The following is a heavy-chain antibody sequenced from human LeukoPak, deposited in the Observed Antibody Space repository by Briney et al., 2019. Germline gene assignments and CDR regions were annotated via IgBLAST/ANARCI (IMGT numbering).Heavy chain of an antibody. V-gene: IGHV3-48*04. CDR1: GFTFSSYS. J-gene: IGHJ4*02. Sequence: GGSLRLSCAASGFTFSSYSLNWVRQAPGKGLEWVSYISSRSSTIYYADSVKGRFTISRDNAKNSLYLQMNSLRAEDTAVYYCARGQVFDYWGQGTLVTVSS. CDR3: ARGQVFDY. CDR2: ISSRSSTI.